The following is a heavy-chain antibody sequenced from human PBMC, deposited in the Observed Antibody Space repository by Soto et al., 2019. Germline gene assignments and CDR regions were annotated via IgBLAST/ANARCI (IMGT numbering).Heavy chain of an antibody. CDR3: AQRECGTSCYGWYLQN. CDR2: IYWDDEK. CDR1: GFSLSTSGVN. J-gene: IGHJ1*01. V-gene: IGHV2-5*02. D-gene: IGHD2-2*01. Sequence: QITLKESGPTLVKPTQTLTLTCTFSGFSLSTSGVNVGWIRQPPGKALEWLALIYWDDEKHYSPSLKRRLTITKDTSENQVVLTMTNMDPVDTATYYCAQRECGTSCYGWYLQNWGQGTLVTVSS.